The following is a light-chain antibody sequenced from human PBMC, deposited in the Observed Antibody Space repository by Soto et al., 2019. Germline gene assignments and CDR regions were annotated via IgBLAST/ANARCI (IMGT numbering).Light chain of an antibody. V-gene: IGKV3-20*01. CDR3: QQYGSPIT. CDR1: QSVSSSL. J-gene: IGKJ5*01. CDR2: GAS. Sequence: EIVLTQSPGTLSLSPGEKATLSCRASQSVSSSLLAWYQQKPGQAPRLLIYGASSRATGIPDRISGSGSGTDFTLTISRLEPEDFAVYYCQQYGSPITFGQGTRLEIK.